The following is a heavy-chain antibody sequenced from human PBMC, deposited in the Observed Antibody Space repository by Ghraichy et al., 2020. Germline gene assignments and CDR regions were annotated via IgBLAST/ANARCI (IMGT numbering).Heavy chain of an antibody. CDR3: ARGSTVIRFYYYDGMDV. CDR2: ITSSSSFK. J-gene: IGHJ6*02. V-gene: IGHV3-48*02. Sequence: LSLTCVGSGFNFGSYSMNWVRQSPGKRLEWVSYITSSSSFKSYADSVKGRFTISRDNAQNSLSLQMNSLTDEDTGVYYCARGSTVIRFYYYDGMDVGGQGTTVTVAS. D-gene: IGHD4-23*01. CDR1: GFNFGSYS.